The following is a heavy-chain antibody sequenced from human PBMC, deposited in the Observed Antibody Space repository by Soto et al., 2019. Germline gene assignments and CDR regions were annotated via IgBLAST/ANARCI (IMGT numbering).Heavy chain of an antibody. D-gene: IGHD3-22*01. Sequence: LRLSCAASGFTFSSYGMHWVRQAPGKGLEWVAVIWYDGSNKYYADSVKGRFTISRDNSKNTLYLQMNSLRAEDTAVYYCARVSYYDSSGYPREYYYGMDVWGQGTTVTVSS. CDR1: GFTFSSYG. CDR2: IWYDGSNK. CDR3: ARVSYYDSSGYPREYYYGMDV. V-gene: IGHV3-33*01. J-gene: IGHJ6*02.